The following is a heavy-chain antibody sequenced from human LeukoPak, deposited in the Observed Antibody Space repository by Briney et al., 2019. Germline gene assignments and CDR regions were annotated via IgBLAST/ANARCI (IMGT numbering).Heavy chain of an antibody. CDR1: GGSISSGGYS. D-gene: IGHD2/OR15-2a*01. CDR2: IYYSGST. Sequence: PSETLSLTCAVSGGSISSGGYSWRWIRQPPGKGLEWIGYIYYSGSTYYNPSLKSRVTISVDTSKNQFSLKLSSVTAADTAVYYCARSSEYLGEHLGFDYWGQGTLVTVSS. V-gene: IGHV4-30-4*07. J-gene: IGHJ4*02. CDR3: ARSSEYLGEHLGFDY.